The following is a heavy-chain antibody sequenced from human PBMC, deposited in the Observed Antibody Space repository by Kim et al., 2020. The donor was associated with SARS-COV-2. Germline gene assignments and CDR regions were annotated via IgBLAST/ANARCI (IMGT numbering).Heavy chain of an antibody. V-gene: IGHV7-4-1*02. CDR3: ARVNLGYSYGYDWFDP. J-gene: IGHJ5*02. CDR2: INTNTGIP. D-gene: IGHD5-18*01. Sequence: ASVKVSCKASGYTFTSYVMNWVRQAPGQGLEWMGWINTNTGIPTYARGFTGRFVFSLDTSVSTAYLQISSLKAEDTAVYYCARVNLGYSYGYDWFDPWGQGTLVTVSS. CDR1: GYTFTSYV.